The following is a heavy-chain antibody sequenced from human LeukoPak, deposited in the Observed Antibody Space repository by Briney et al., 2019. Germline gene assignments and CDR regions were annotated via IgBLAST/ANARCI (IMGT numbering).Heavy chain of an antibody. J-gene: IGHJ4*02. CDR2: IKQDGSET. V-gene: IGHV3-7*01. CDR1: GFSLSNSW. CDR3: ARDRSISGVVTIDF. Sequence: GGSLRLSCAASGFSLSNSWMTWVRQSPGKGLEWVANIKQDGSETYYVDSVMGRFTISRLNAKNSVYLQMNSLRAEDTAVYYCARDRSISGVVTIDFWGQGTLVTVSS. D-gene: IGHD3-3*01.